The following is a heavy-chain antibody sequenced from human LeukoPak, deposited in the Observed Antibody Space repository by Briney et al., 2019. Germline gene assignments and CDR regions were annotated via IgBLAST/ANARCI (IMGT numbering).Heavy chain of an antibody. CDR2: INPSGGST. CDR3: ARGGSSWNGFVGY. D-gene: IGHD6-13*01. J-gene: IGHJ4*02. Sequence: ASVKVSCKASGYTSTSYYMHWVQQAPGQGLEWMGIINPSGGSTTYAQKFQGRVTMTRDTSTSTVYMELSSLRSEDTAVYYCARGGSSWNGFVGYWGQGTLVTVSS. V-gene: IGHV1-46*01. CDR1: GYTSTSYY.